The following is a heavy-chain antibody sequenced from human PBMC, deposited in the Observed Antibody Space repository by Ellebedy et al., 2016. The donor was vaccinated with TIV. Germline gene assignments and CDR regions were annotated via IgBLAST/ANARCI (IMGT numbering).Heavy chain of an antibody. V-gene: IGHV4-34*01. CDR2: INHSGST. CDR3: ARARITMVRGPYGMDV. CDR1: GGSFSGYY. J-gene: IGHJ6*02. Sequence: SETLSLTCAVYGGSFSGYYWSWIRQPPGKGLEWIGEINHSGSTNYNPSLKSRVTISVDTSKNQFSLKLSSVTAADTAVYYCARARITMVRGPYGMDVWGQGTTVTVSS. D-gene: IGHD3-10*01.